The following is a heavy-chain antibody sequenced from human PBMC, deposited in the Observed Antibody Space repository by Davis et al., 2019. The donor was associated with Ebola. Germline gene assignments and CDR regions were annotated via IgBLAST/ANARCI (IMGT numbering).Heavy chain of an antibody. D-gene: IGHD3-16*01. J-gene: IGHJ6*02. V-gene: IGHV3-23*01. CDR1: GFTFSSYA. CDR3: AREGGGVYYYGMDV. CDR2: ISGSGGST. Sequence: GGSLRLSCAASGFTFSSYAMSWVRQAPGKGLEWVSAISGSGGSTYYADSVKGRFTISRDNAKNSLYLQMNSLRAEDTAVYYCAREGGGVYYYGMDVWGQGTTVTVSS.